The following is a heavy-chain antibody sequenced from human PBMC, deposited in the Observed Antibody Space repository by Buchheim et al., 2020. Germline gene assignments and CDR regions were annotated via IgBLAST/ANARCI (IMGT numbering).Heavy chain of an antibody. CDR2: INPSGGSS. V-gene: IGHV1-46*03. CDR1: GYTFTSYY. Sequence: QVQLVQSGAEVKKPGASVKVSCKASGYTFTSYYMHWVRQAPGQGLEWMGIINPSGGSSSYAQKFQGRVTMTRDTSTSTVYMELSSLRSEDTAVYYCARDSGAGYGGYVAYYYYGMDVWGQGTT. D-gene: IGHD5-12*01. CDR3: ARDSGAGYGGYVAYYYYGMDV. J-gene: IGHJ6*02.